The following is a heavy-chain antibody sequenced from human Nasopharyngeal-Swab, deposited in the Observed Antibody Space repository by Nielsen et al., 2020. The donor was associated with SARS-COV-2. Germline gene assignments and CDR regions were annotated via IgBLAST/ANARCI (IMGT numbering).Heavy chain of an antibody. D-gene: IGHD2/OR15-2a*01. CDR2: ILSKKDGEKT. V-gene: IGHV3-15*01. CDR3: ITDQPPLSLLFLLADF. J-gene: IGHJ4*02. CDR1: GFRFTYAW. Sequence: GESLKISCVGSGFRFTYAWMSWVRQAPGKGPEWVGRILSKKDGEKTDYAAPVKGRFTISRDDRKNTLYLQMSSLRIEDTGTYYCITDQPPLSLLFLLADFWGQGTLVTVSS.